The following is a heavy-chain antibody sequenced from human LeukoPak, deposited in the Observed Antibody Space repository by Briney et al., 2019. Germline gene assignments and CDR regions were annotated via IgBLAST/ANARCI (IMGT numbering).Heavy chain of an antibody. V-gene: IGHV3-21*04. CDR3: AKEGYSYGSATDY. CDR2: ISSSSSYI. D-gene: IGHD5-18*01. Sequence: GGSLRLSCAASGFTLSSYSMNWVRQAPGKWLEWVSSISSSSSYIYYADSVKGRFTISRDNSKNTLYLQMNRLRAEDTAVYYCAKEGYSYGSATDYWGQGTLVTVSS. J-gene: IGHJ4*02. CDR1: GFTLSSYS.